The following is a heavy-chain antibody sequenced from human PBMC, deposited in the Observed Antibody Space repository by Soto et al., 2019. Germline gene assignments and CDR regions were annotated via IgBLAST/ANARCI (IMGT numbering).Heavy chain of an antibody. D-gene: IGHD2-2*01. V-gene: IGHV1-3*01. CDR1: GYTFTSYA. CDR2: INAGNGNT. Sequence: GASVKVSCKASGYTFTSYAMHWVRQAPGQRLEWMGWINAGNGNTKYSQKFQGRVTITRDTSASTAYMELSSLRSEDTAVYYYARDERTIVVPAAQPDYWGQGTLVTVSS. CDR3: ARDERTIVVPAAQPDY. J-gene: IGHJ4*02.